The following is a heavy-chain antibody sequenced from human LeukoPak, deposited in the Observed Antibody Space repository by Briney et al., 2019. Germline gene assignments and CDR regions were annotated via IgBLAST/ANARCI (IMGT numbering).Heavy chain of an antibody. CDR1: GGSISSLY. CDR3: ASGPYPAAGTDHQFDY. CDR2: IHKSGST. Sequence: SETLSLTCTVSGGSISSLYWTWIRQPPGKGLEWIGNIHKSGSTHYNPSLKSRVTISVDTSKNQFSLRLSSMTAANTAVYYCASGPYPAAGTDHQFDYWGQGTLVTVSS. D-gene: IGHD6-13*01. J-gene: IGHJ4*02. V-gene: IGHV4-59*11.